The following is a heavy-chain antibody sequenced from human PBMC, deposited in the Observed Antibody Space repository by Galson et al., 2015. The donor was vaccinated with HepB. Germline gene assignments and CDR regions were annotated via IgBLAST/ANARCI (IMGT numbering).Heavy chain of an antibody. J-gene: IGHJ4*02. CDR3: ARTLRAGTISYFDY. D-gene: IGHD1-7*01. CDR2: ISSSSSTI. V-gene: IGHV3-48*02. CDR1: GLTFSSYS. Sequence: SLRLSCAASGLTFSSYSMNWVRQAPGKGLEWVSYISSSSSTIYYADSVKGRFTISRDNAKNSLYLQMNSLRDEDTAVYYCARTLRAGTISYFDYWGQGTLVTVSS.